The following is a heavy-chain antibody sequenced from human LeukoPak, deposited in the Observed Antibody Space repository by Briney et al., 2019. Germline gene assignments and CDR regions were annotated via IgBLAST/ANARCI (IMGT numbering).Heavy chain of an antibody. D-gene: IGHD2-8*01. J-gene: IGHJ4*02. V-gene: IGHV3-23*01. CDR2: ISDTGATT. CDR1: GFTFSSYA. Sequence: GGSLRLSCAGSGFTFSSYAMSWVRQAPGKGLEWVSAISDTGATTYDADSVKGRFTISRDNSRSTLYLQMNSLRAEDSALYSCAKDTSIGRYCTNGVCSPFDYWGQGTLVTVSS. CDR3: AKDTSIGRYCTNGVCSPFDY.